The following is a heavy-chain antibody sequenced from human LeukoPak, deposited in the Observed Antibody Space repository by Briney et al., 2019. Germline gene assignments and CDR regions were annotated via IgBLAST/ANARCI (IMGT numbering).Heavy chain of an antibody. V-gene: IGHV4-39*01. J-gene: IGHJ4*02. CDR2: MHYSGGT. CDR3: AKNDRGRPADY. Sequence: PSETLSLTCSVSGGSISSGLYYWSWIRQPPGKGLEWIVSMHYSGGTYYNPSLKGRVTISVDTSKNQYSLRLLSVTAADTSVYYCAKNDRGRPADYWGQGTLVTVSS. D-gene: IGHD1-26*01. CDR1: GGSISSGLYY.